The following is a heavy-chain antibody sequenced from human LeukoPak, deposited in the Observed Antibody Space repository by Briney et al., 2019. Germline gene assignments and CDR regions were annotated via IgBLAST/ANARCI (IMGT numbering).Heavy chain of an antibody. J-gene: IGHJ6*03. CDR3: ARQTGTAYYYYYYMDV. CDR2: IYHSGST. V-gene: IGHV4-30-2*01. CDR1: GGSISSGGYY. D-gene: IGHD1-1*01. Sequence: NPSETLSLTCTVSGGSISSGGYYWSWIRQPPGKGLEWIGYIYHSGSTYYNPSLKSRVTISVDRSKNQFSLKLSSVTAADTAVYYCARQTGTAYYYYYYMDVWGKGTTVTVSS.